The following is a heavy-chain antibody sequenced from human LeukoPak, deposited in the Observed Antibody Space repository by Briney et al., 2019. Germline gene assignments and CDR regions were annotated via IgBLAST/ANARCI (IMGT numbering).Heavy chain of an antibody. Sequence: GASVKVSCKASGYTFTSYGISWVRQAPGQGLEWMGIINPSGGSTSYAQKFQGRVTMTRDMSTSTAYMELSSLRSDDTAVYYCTRVAGYCSVGSCYFLYWGQGILVNVAS. CDR2: INPSGGST. V-gene: IGHV1-46*01. J-gene: IGHJ4*02. D-gene: IGHD2-15*01. CDR1: GYTFTSYG. CDR3: TRVAGYCSVGSCYFLY.